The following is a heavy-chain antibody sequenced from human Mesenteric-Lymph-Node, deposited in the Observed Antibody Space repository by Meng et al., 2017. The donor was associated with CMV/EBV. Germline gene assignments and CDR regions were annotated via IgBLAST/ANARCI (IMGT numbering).Heavy chain of an antibody. Sequence: QVHLTQWGAGLLKPSETLSLTCAVYGGSFSGYYWSWIRQPPGKGLEWIGEINHSGSTNYNPSLKSRVTISVDTSKNQFSLKLSSVTAADTAVYYCARHQRWLKSEGGFNYWGQGTLVTVSS. D-gene: IGHD4-23*01. J-gene: IGHJ4*02. CDR3: ARHQRWLKSEGGFNY. V-gene: IGHV4-34*01. CDR2: INHSGST. CDR1: GGSFSGYY.